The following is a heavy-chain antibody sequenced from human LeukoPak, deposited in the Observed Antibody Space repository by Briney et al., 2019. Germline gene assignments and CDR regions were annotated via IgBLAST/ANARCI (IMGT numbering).Heavy chain of an antibody. D-gene: IGHD3-3*01. CDR3: ARQSDYDFWSGYYLAPFDY. CDR1: GGSISSSSYY. Sequence: LETLSLTCTVSGGSISSSSYYWGWIRQPPGKGLEWIGSIYYSGSTYYNPSLKSRVTISVDTSKNQFSLKLSSVTAADTAVYYCARQSDYDFWSGYYLAPFDYWGQGTLVTVSS. J-gene: IGHJ4*02. V-gene: IGHV4-39*01. CDR2: IYYSGST.